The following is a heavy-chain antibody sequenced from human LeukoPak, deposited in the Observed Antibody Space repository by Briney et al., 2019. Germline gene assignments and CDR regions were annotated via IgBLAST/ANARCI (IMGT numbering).Heavy chain of an antibody. CDR2: INPSGGST. Sequence: ASVKVSCKASGYTSTSYYMHWVRQAPGQGLEWMGIINPSGGSTSYAQKFQGRVTMTRDMSTSTVYMELSSLRSEDTAVYYCARDRPVTPGFDYWGQGTLVTVSS. CDR3: ARDRPVTPGFDY. V-gene: IGHV1-46*01. D-gene: IGHD2-21*02. CDR1: GYTSTSYY. J-gene: IGHJ4*02.